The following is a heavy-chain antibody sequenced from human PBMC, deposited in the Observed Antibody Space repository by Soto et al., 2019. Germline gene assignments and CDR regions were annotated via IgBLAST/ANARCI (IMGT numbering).Heavy chain of an antibody. CDR3: ARGDYYDIHDY. CDR1: GYTFTSYA. Sequence: QVQLVQSGAEVKKPGASVKVSCKASGYTFTSYAMHWVRQAPGQRLEWMGWINAGNGNTQYSQKFQGRVTITRDTSASTAYMELSSLRSADTAVYYCARGDYYDIHDYWGQGTLVTVSS. V-gene: IGHV1-3*01. CDR2: INAGNGNT. J-gene: IGHJ4*02. D-gene: IGHD3-22*01.